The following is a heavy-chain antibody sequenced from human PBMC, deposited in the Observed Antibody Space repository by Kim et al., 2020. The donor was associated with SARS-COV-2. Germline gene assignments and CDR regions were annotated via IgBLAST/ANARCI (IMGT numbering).Heavy chain of an antibody. Sequence: GGSLRLSCVASGFTFSSYGMHWVRQAPGKGLEWVAVISYQGSYQYYADSVKGRLTIFRDNSKNTVSLQMDSLRSEDTAVYYCAKAVQPGVASHYYGMDVWGHGTTVTVSS. CDR3: AKAVQPGVASHYYGMDV. J-gene: IGHJ6*02. D-gene: IGHD1-1*01. CDR2: ISYQGSYQ. CDR1: GFTFSSYG. V-gene: IGHV3-30*18.